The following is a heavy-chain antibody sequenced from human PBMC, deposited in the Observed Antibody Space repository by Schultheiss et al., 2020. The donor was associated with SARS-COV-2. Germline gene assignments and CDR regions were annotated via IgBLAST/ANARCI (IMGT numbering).Heavy chain of an antibody. D-gene: IGHD2-2*02. V-gene: IGHV3-30-3*02. J-gene: IGHJ6*02. Sequence: GESLKISCAASGFTFSSYAMHWVRQAPGKGLEWVAVISHDGRHRKEADSVKGRFTISRDNAKNSLYLQMNSLRAEDTAVYYCAKASDWEYQLLYRVYYYYYGMDVWGQGTTVTVSS. CDR1: GFTFSSYA. CDR2: ISHDGRHR. CDR3: AKASDWEYQLLYRVYYYYYGMDV.